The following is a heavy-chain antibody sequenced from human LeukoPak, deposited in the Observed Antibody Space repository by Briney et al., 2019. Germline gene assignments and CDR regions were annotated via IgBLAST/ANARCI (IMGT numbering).Heavy chain of an antibody. Sequence: TSETLSLTCTVSGGSICSGSYYWRWIRPPAGKGLQWIGRIYTSGSTNYNPSLKSRVTISVDTSKNQLSLKLSSVTAADTAVYYCARAVGGYYYDSSGYYKVEYYFDYWGQGTLVTVSS. CDR1: GGSICSGSYY. D-gene: IGHD3-22*01. V-gene: IGHV4-61*02. J-gene: IGHJ4*02. CDR2: IYTSGST. CDR3: ARAVGGYYYDSSGYYKVEYYFDY.